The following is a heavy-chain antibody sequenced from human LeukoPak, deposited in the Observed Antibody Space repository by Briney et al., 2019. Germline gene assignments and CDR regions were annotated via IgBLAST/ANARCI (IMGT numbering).Heavy chain of an antibody. D-gene: IGHD1-7*01. Sequence: SETLSLTCTVSGGSVSSGTYYWSWIRQPPGKGLEWIAYMYYSGSTNYNPSLKSRVTISIDTPKNQFSLKLSSVTAADTAVYYCARFPPYNWNYGDIDYWGQGTLVTVSS. CDR1: GGSVSSGTYY. J-gene: IGHJ4*02. CDR2: MYYSGST. CDR3: ARFPPYNWNYGDIDY. V-gene: IGHV4-61*01.